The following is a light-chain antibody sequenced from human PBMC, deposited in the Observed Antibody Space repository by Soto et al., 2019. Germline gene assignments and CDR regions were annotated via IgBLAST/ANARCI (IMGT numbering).Light chain of an antibody. J-gene: IGKJ1*01. CDR2: GAS. V-gene: IGKV3-20*01. CDR1: QSVSSSY. Sequence: EIVLTQSPGTLSLSPGERATLSCRASQSVSSSYLAWYQQKPGQAPGLLIYGASSRATGIPDRFTGSGSGTDFTLTISRLEPEDCAMYYCQQYGTSPWTFGHGTKVEIK. CDR3: QQYGTSPWT.